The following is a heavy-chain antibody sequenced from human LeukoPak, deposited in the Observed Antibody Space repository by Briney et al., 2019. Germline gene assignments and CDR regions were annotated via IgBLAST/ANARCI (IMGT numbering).Heavy chain of an antibody. CDR1: GFTFSSYS. Sequence: GGSLRLSCAASGFTFSSYSMNWVRQAPGKGLEWVSHITSSSTIYYADSVKGRFTISRDNAKNSLYLQMNSLRAEDAAVYYCARDGDCSGGSCYRRFDYWGQGTLVTVSS. V-gene: IGHV3-48*04. CDR3: ARDGDCSGGSCYRRFDY. J-gene: IGHJ4*02. CDR2: ITSSSTI. D-gene: IGHD2-15*01.